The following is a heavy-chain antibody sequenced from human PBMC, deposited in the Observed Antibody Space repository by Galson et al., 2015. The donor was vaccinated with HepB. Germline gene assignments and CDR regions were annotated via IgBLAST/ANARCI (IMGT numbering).Heavy chain of an antibody. CDR2: IIPILGIA. CDR3: ARDTVFTGNFDL. J-gene: IGHJ2*01. V-gene: IGHV1-69*10. Sequence: SVKVSCKASGGTFSSYAISWVRQAPGQGLEWMGGIIPILGIANYAQKFQGRVTITADKSTSTAYMELSSLRSEDTAVYYCARDTVFTGNFDLWGRGTLVTVSS. CDR1: GGTFSSYA. D-gene: IGHD4-11*01.